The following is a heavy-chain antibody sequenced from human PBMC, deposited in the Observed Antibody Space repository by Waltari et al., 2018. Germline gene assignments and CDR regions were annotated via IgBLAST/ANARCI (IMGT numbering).Heavy chain of an antibody. CDR1: GGSFSGYY. CDR3: ARLQLWTGGDTDY. CDR2: INHSGST. D-gene: IGHD5-18*01. J-gene: IGHJ4*02. Sequence: QVQLQQWGAGLLKPSETLSLTCAVYGGSFSGYYWSWIRQPPGKGLEVIGEINHSGSTNYNPSLKGRVTISVDTSKNQFSLKLSSVTAADTAVYYCARLQLWTGGDTDYWGQGTLVIVSS. V-gene: IGHV4-34*01.